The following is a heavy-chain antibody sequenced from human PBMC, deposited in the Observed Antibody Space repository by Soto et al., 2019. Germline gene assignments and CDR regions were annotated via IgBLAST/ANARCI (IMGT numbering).Heavy chain of an antibody. D-gene: IGHD6-19*01. V-gene: IGHV4-31*03. CDR2: IYYSGST. CDR1: GGSISSGGYY. Sequence: QVQLQESGPGLVKPSQTLSLTCTVSGGSISSGGYYWSWIRQHPGKGLEWIGYIYYSGSTYYNPSPKSRVTISVDTSKNQFSLKLSSVTAAGTAVYYCAKGGYSSGWIDYWGQGTLVTVSS. CDR3: AKGGYSSGWIDY. J-gene: IGHJ4*02.